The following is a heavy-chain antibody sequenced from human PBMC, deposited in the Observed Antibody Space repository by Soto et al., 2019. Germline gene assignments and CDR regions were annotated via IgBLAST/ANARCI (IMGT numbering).Heavy chain of an antibody. D-gene: IGHD4-17*01. V-gene: IGHV3-48*03. CDR2: ISSSGSTI. CDR1: GFTFSSYE. CDR3: ARNAQVYGYYYYGMDV. J-gene: IGHJ6*02. Sequence: LRLSCAASGFTFSSYEMNWVRQAPGKGLEWVSYISSSGSTIYYADSVKGRFTISRDNAKNSLYLQVNSLRAEDTAVYYCARNAQVYGYYYYGMDVWGQGTTVTVSS.